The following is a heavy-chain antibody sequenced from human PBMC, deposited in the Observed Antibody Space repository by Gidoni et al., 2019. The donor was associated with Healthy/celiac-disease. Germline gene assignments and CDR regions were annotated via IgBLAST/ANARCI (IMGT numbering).Heavy chain of an antibody. Sequence: EVQLVESGGGLVQPGGSLRLSCAASGFTFSSYSMNWVRQAPGKGLEWVSYISSSSSTIYYADFVKGRFTISRDNAKNSLYLQMNSLRAEDTAVYYCARDMAVSSYYDFWSGPRNWFDPWGQGTLVTVSS. CDR3: ARDMAVSSYYDFWSGPRNWFDP. V-gene: IGHV3-48*04. D-gene: IGHD3-3*01. J-gene: IGHJ5*02. CDR1: GFTFSSYS. CDR2: ISSSSSTI.